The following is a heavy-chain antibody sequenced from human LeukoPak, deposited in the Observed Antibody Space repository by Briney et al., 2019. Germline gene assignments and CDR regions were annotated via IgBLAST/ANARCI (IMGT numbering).Heavy chain of an antibody. CDR3: ARQPIGWGSWSAFDI. J-gene: IGHJ3*02. V-gene: IGHV4-39*01. CDR2: IYYSGST. D-gene: IGHD7-27*01. Sequence: SETLSLTCAVYGGSFSGYYWGWIRQAPGKGLEWIGSIYYSGSTYYNPSLRSRVTISVDSSKNQFSLKLTSLTDADTAVHYCARQPIGWGSWSAFDIWGQGTMVTVSS. CDR1: GGSFSGYY.